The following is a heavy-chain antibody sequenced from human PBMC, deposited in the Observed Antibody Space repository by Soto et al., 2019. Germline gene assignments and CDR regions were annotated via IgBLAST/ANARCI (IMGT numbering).Heavy chain of an antibody. J-gene: IGHJ3*02. D-gene: IGHD3-16*01. Sequence: GGSLRLSCAASGFSFSSYWMSWVRQAPGKGLEWVANIKQDGSEKYYVDSVKGRFTISRDNAKNSLYLQMNSLRAEDTAVYYCANCGSHGAFDIWGQGTMVTVSS. CDR3: ANCGSHGAFDI. CDR2: IKQDGSEK. CDR1: GFSFSSYW. V-gene: IGHV3-7*03.